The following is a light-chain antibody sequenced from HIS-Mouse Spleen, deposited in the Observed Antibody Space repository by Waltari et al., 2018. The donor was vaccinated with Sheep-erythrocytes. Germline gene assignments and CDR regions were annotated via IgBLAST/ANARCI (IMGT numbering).Light chain of an antibody. J-gene: IGLJ2*01. Sequence: QSALTQPASVSGSPGQSITISCTGTRSDVGRYNLVSWYQQHPGKAPKLMIYECSKWASGVFNRFYGSKSGNTASLTISWLQAEDEADYYCCSYAGSSTVVVGGGTKLTVL. CDR2: ECS. CDR3: CSYAGSSTVV. CDR1: RSDVGRYNL. V-gene: IGLV2-23*01.